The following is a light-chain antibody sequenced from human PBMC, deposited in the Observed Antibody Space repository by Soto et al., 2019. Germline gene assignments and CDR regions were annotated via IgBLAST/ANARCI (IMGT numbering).Light chain of an antibody. CDR2: GAS. CDR3: QQCNNWPRT. Sequence: EIVMTQSPATLSVSPGERATLSCRASQSVSSNLAWYQQKPGQAPRLLIYGASTRPTGIPVRFSGSGSGTEFTLTISSLQSEDFAVYYCQQCNNWPRTFGQGTKVEIK. V-gene: IGKV3-15*01. J-gene: IGKJ1*01. CDR1: QSVSSN.